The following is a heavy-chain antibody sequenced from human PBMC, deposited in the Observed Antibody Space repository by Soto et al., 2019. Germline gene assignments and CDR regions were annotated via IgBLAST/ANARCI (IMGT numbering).Heavy chain of an antibody. CDR3: ARSTSHRYNWFDP. Sequence: PGGSLRLSCAASGFTFSSYSMNWVRQAPGKGLEWVSYISSSSSTIYYADSVKGRLTISRDNAKNSLYLQMNSLRDEDTAVYYSARSTSHRYNWFDPWGQGTLVTVSS. V-gene: IGHV3-48*02. CDR1: GFTFSSYS. CDR2: ISSSSSTI. D-gene: IGHD2-2*01. J-gene: IGHJ5*02.